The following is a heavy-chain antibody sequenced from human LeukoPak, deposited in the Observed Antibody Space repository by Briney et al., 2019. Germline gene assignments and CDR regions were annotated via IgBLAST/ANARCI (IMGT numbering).Heavy chain of an antibody. CDR2: IYSDGDT. D-gene: IGHD3-10*01. V-gene: IGHV3-53*01. J-gene: IGHJ6*02. Sequence: GGSLRLSCAASGFTVSRNYMTWVRQAPGKGLEWVSVIYSDGDTYYVDSVKGRFTISRDNSKNTLYLQMNSLRAEDTAVYYCTKARGGGMNVWGQGTTVTVSS. CDR1: GFTVSRNY. CDR3: TKARGGGMNV.